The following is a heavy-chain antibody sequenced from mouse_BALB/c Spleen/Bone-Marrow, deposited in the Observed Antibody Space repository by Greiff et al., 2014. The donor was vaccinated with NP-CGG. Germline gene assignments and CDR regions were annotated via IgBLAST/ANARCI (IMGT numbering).Heavy chain of an antibody. CDR3: SEHYSRTPCYAMDY. D-gene: IGHD1-2*01. V-gene: IGHV1S81*02. Sequence: QVQLQQSGAELVKPGASVKLSCKASGYTFTNYYIYWVKQRPGQGLEWIGGINPSNGGTKFNEKFKNKATLTIDKSSSTAYIQPDSMTSRVSSDYYCSEHYSRTPCYAMDYWGQGTSVTVSS. CDR1: GYTFTNYY. CDR2: INPSNGGT. J-gene: IGHJ4*01.